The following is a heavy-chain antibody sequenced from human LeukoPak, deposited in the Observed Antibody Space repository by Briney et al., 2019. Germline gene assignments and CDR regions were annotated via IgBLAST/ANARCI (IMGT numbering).Heavy chain of an antibody. CDR3: AKGGSGSYPLIDY. Sequence: PSETLSLTCTVSGGSISGYYWSWIRQPAGKGLECIGRFSSSGSTNYNPSLKSRVTISVDKSKNQFSLKLSSVTAADTAVYYCAKGGSGSYPLIDYWGQGTLVTVSS. V-gene: IGHV4-4*07. CDR1: GGSISGYY. D-gene: IGHD3-10*01. J-gene: IGHJ4*02. CDR2: FSSSGST.